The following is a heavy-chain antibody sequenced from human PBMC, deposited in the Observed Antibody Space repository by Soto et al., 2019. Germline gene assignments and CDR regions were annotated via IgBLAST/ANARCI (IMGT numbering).Heavy chain of an antibody. CDR3: ATPVTSGYQALEV. V-gene: IGHV4-39*01. CDR2: IYSSGST. Sequence: PSETLSLTCTVSGGSISRSTYYWGWLRQPPGKGLEWIGSIYSSGSTYYHPSLKSRVTISVDTSKNQSFLRLSSVTAADTAVYYCATPVTSGYQALEVWGQGTMVTVS. CDR1: GGSISRSTYY. J-gene: IGHJ3*01. D-gene: IGHD3-22*01.